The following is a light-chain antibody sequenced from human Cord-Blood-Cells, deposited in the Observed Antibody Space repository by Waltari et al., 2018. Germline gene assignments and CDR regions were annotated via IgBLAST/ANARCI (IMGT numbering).Light chain of an antibody. J-gene: IGKJ3*01. CDR2: DAS. CDR3: QHRSNWPIT. Sequence: IVLTQSPAPLSLSPGERATLSRRASQSVSSSLAWYKQKPGEAPRLLIYDASNRATGIPARCSGSASGTDFTLTISSLAPEYFAVYCCQHRSNWPITFGPGTKVDIK. CDR1: QSVSSS. V-gene: IGKV3-11*01.